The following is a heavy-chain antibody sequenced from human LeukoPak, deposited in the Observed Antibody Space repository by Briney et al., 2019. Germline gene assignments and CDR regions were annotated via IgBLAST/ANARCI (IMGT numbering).Heavy chain of an antibody. J-gene: IGHJ4*02. V-gene: IGHV3-21*01. Sequence: GGSLRLPCAASGFTFSSYSMNWVRQAPGKGLEWVSSISSSSSYIYYADSVKGRFTISRDNAKNSLYLQMNSLRAEDTAVYYCARGPAATISVSPDYWGQGTLVTVSS. CDR2: ISSSSSYI. CDR3: ARGPAATISVSPDY. CDR1: GFTFSSYS. D-gene: IGHD5-12*01.